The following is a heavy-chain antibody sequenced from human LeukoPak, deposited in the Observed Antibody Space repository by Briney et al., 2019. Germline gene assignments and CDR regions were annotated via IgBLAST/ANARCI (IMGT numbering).Heavy chain of an antibody. J-gene: IGHJ6*03. V-gene: IGHV4-39*07. CDR3: VRSLRRGSWLNYDYYRDA. D-gene: IGHD3-10*01. CDR1: GVSISSSNSY. CDR2: IYYSGNT. Sequence: PSETLSLTCTVSGVSISSSNSYWGWVRQPPGKGLEWIGSIYYSGNTYYNASLKSQVSISIDTSKNQFSLRLTSVTAADTAVYFCVRSLRRGSWLNYDYYRDAWGKGTTVSVSS.